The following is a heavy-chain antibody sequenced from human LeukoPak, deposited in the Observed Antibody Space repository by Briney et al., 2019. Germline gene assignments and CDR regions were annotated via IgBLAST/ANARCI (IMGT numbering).Heavy chain of an antibody. D-gene: IGHD3-10*01. CDR1: GFTFSSYS. V-gene: IGHV3-21*04. J-gene: IGHJ4*02. CDR3: AKRPHQRITMARGVRNGTL. CDR2: ISSSSSYI. Sequence: PGGSLRLSCAASGFTFSSYSMNWVRQAPGKGLEWVSSISSSSSYIYYADSVKGRFTISRDNAKNSLYLQMNSLRAEDTAVYYCAKRPHQRITMARGVRNGTLWGQGTLVTVSS.